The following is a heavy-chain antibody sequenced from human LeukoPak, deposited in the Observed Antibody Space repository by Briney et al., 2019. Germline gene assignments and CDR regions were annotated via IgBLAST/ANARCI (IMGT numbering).Heavy chain of an antibody. CDR1: GFIFTNYF. D-gene: IGHD3-3*01. J-gene: IGHJ4*02. V-gene: IGHV3-7*01. CDR3: ATDRGWRTSGYYLYYFEY. Sequence: PGGSLRLSCAASGFIFTNYFMSWVRQAPGKGLEWVASIKYDGSEKYYVDSVRGRFTISRDNTKNSLYLQMSSLRAEDTAVYYCATDRGWRTSGYYLYYFEYWGQGTLVTYSS. CDR2: IKYDGSEK.